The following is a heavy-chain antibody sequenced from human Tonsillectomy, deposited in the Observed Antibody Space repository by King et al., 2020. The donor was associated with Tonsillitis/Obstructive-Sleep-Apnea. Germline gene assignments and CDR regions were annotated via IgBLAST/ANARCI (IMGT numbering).Heavy chain of an antibody. V-gene: IGHV4-4*07. Sequence: VQLQESGPGLVKPSETLSLTCTVSGGSISSYYWSWIRQPAGKGLEWIGRIYTSGSTNSNPSLKSRVTMSVDTSKNQFSLKLSSVTAADTAVYYCARNVIVVVPAAIHAFDIWGQGTMVTVSS. CDR1: GGSISSYY. D-gene: IGHD2-2*01. CDR3: ARNVIVVVPAAIHAFDI. J-gene: IGHJ3*02. CDR2: IYTSGST.